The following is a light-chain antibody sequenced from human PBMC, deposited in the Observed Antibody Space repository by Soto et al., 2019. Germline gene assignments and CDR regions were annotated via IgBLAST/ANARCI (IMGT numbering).Light chain of an antibody. Sequence: ETVLTQSPATLSLSPGERATLSCRASQSVSSYLAWYQRKPGQAPRLLIYDASNRATGIPARFSGSGSGTDFTLTISRLEPDDFAVYYYQQRVNWPLTVGGGTKVE. V-gene: IGKV3-11*01. CDR1: QSVSSY. J-gene: IGKJ4*01. CDR3: QQRVNWPLT. CDR2: DAS.